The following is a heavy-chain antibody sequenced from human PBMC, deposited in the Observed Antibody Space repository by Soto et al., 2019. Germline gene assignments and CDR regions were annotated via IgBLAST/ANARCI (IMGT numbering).Heavy chain of an antibody. CDR2: IYYSGSP. D-gene: IGHD6-13*01. J-gene: IGHJ4*02. V-gene: IGHV4-31*03. Sequence: QVQLQESGPGLVKPSQTLSLTCTVSGGSISSGGYYWSWIRQHPGKGLEWIGYIYYSGSPYYNPSLKSRVTISADTSKTPFALKLSSVTAADTAVYYCARARIAAAEVDYWGQGTLVTVSS. CDR1: GGSISSGGYY. CDR3: ARARIAAAEVDY.